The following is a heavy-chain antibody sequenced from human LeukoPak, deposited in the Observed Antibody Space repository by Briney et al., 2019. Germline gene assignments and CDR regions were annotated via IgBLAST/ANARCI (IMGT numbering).Heavy chain of an antibody. CDR2: ISSSGSTI. V-gene: IGHV3-11*01. Sequence: GGSLRLSCAASGFTFSDYYMSWIRQAPGKGLEWVSYISSSGSTIYYADSVKGRFTISRDNAKNSLYLQMNSLRAEDTAVYYCAREGAIVVVPAARFYFDYWGQGTLVTVSS. CDR1: GFTFSDYY. D-gene: IGHD2-2*01. J-gene: IGHJ4*02. CDR3: AREGAIVVVPAARFYFDY.